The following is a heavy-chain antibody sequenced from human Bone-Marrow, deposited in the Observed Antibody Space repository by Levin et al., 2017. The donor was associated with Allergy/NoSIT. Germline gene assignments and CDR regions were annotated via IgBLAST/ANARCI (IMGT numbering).Heavy chain of an antibody. CDR1: GYTFSNNG. J-gene: IGHJ5*02. Sequence: ASVKVSCKASGYTFSNNGISWVRQAPGQGLQWLGWISAYNGLTNYAQKLRGRVTMTTDTSTSTAYMELRSLRSDDTAVYYCAKHDTALVGGWFDPWGQGTQVTVSS. CDR2: ISAYNGLT. D-gene: IGHD5-18*01. V-gene: IGHV1-18*01. CDR3: AKHDTALVGGWFDP.